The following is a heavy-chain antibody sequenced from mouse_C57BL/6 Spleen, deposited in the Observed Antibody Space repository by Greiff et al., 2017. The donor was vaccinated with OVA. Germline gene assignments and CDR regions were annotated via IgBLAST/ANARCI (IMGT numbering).Heavy chain of an antibody. CDR3: ARVGGYYYAMDY. CDR2: IHPNSGST. V-gene: IGHV1-64*01. J-gene: IGHJ4*01. D-gene: IGHD2-2*01. Sequence: VQLQQPGAELVKPGASVKLSCKASGYTFTSYWMHWVKQRPGQGLEWIGMIHPNSGSTNYNEKFKGKATLTAEKSSSTAYMQLSSLTSEDSAVYFCARVGGYYYAMDYWGQGTSVTVSS. CDR1: GYTFTSYW.